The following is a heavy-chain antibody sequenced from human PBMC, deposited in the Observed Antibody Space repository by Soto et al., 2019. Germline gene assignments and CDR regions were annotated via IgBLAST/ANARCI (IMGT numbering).Heavy chain of an antibody. J-gene: IGHJ4*02. CDR3: ARDTRSSGREEIDY. CDR2: ISYDGSNK. V-gene: IGHV3-30-3*01. CDR1: GFTFSSYA. Sequence: QVQLVESGGGVVQPGRSLRLSCAASGFTFSSYAMHWVRQAPGKGLEWVAVISYDGSNKYYADTVKGRFTISRDNSKNTLYLKMNSLRAEDTAVYYCARDTRSSGREEIDYWGQGTLVTVSS. D-gene: IGHD6-19*01.